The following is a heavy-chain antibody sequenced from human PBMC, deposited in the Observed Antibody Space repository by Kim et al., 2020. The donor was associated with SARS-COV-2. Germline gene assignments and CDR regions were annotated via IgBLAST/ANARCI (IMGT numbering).Heavy chain of an antibody. V-gene: IGHV3-21*01. J-gene: IGHJ4*02. CDR1: GFTFSSYS. CDR2: ISSSSSYI. CDR3: ERSYIVVRGLDY. Sequence: GGSLRLSCAASGFTFSSYSMNWVRQAPGKGLEWVSSISSSSSYIYYADSVKGRITISRDNAKNSLYLQMNILRAEDTAVYYCERSYIVVRGLDYWGQGTLVTVSS. D-gene: IGHD2-15*01.